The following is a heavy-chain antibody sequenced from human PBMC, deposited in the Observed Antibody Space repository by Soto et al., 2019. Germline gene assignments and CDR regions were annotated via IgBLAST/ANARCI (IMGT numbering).Heavy chain of an antibody. CDR3: ARERAAVAAFDY. CDR2: IIPIFGTA. V-gene: IGHV1-69*13. CDR1: GGTFSSYA. D-gene: IGHD6-19*01. J-gene: IGHJ4*02. Sequence: AASVKVSCKASGGTFSSYAISWVRQAPGQGLEWMGGIIPIFGTANYAQKFQGRVTITADESTSTAYMELSSLRSEDTAVYYCARERAAVAAFDYWGQGTLVTVSS.